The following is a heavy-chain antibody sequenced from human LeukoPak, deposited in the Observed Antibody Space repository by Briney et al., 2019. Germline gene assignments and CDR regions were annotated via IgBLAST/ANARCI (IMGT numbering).Heavy chain of an antibody. J-gene: IGHJ6*04. CDR1: RFTFSRYG. Sequence: GGTLRLSCAASRFTFSRYGMSWVRQAPGKGLEWVSAISGSGGRTYYADSVKGRFTISRDNAKNSLYLQMNSLRAEDTAVYYCAELGITLIGGVWGKGTTVTISS. D-gene: IGHD3-10*02. V-gene: IGHV3-23*01. CDR3: AELGITLIGGV. CDR2: ISGSGGRT.